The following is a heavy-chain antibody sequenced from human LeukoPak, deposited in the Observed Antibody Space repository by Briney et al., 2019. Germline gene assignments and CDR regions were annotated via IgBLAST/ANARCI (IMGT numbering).Heavy chain of an antibody. CDR3: ARGRYLDFGY. J-gene: IGHJ4*02. Sequence: SEALSLTCTVSGGSVTTYYWGWIRQPPGKGLEWIGSIYYSGSTYYNPSLKSRVTISLDTSKNQFSLKLTSVTAADTAVYYCARGRYLDFGYWGQGTLVTVSS. CDR1: GGSVTTYY. CDR2: IYYSGST. V-gene: IGHV4-39*07. D-gene: IGHD1-1*01.